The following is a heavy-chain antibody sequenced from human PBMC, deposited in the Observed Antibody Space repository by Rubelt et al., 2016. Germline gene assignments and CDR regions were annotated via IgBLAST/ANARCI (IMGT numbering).Heavy chain of an antibody. Sequence: EVQLVESGGGLVQPGGSLRLACAASGSTFSNYSMTWVRQAPGKGLEWVSHISSDTTFKNYAESLKGRFTVSRDNAKNSLYLQRNSLRDEDTAVYYCARDYYRAFDIWGQGTMVTVSS. CDR3: ARDYYRAFDI. CDR2: ISSDTTFK. V-gene: IGHV3-48*02. CDR1: GSTFSNYS. J-gene: IGHJ3*02. D-gene: IGHD3-22*01.